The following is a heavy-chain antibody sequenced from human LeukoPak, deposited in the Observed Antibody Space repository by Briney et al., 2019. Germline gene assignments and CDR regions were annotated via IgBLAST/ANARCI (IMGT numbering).Heavy chain of an antibody. J-gene: IGHJ4*02. V-gene: IGHV3-66*01. CDR2: IYSGGST. CDR3: ARVGVGPKWELHGVIDY. Sequence: PGGSLRLSCAASGFTVSSNYMSWVRQAPGKGLEWVSVIYSGGSTYYADSVKGRFTISRDNSKNTLYLQMNSLRAEDTAVYYCARVGVGPKWELHGVIDYWGQGTLVTVSS. CDR1: GFTVSSNY. D-gene: IGHD1-26*01.